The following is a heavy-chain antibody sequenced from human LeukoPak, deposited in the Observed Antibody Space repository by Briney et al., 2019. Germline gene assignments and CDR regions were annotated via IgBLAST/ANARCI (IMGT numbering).Heavy chain of an antibody. CDR3: ANLLRWEPY. CDR2: ISSSASTI. J-gene: IGHJ4*02. D-gene: IGHD4-23*01. V-gene: IGHV3-48*03. CDR1: GFDFVNFE. Sequence: GGSLRLSCAASGFDFVNFEMNWVRQAPGKGLEWVSYISSSASTIYYADSVKGRFTISRDDSKNTLYLQMNSLRAEDTAVYYCANLLRWEPYWGQGTLVTVSS.